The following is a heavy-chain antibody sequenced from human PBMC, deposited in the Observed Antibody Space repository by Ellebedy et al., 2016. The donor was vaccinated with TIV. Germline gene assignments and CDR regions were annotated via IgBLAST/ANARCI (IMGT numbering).Heavy chain of an antibody. J-gene: IGHJ3*01. Sequence: GESLKISCTASGITFSTHNLHWVRHAPGKGLEWVAVIGHDGSNKYYAASLEGRFTISRDNSKNKLYLQMNSLRPDDTGVYYCARVGWDLVAASDVWGHGTMVTVSS. CDR2: IGHDGSNK. CDR1: GITFSTHN. V-gene: IGHV3-33*01. CDR3: ARVGWDLVAASDV. D-gene: IGHD1-26*01.